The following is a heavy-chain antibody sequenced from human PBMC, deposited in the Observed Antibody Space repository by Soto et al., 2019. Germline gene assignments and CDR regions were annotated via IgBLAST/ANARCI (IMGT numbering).Heavy chain of an antibody. CDR3: ERVGGSFHGWFDT. D-gene: IGHD1-26*01. J-gene: IGHJ5*02. CDR1: GYSISSGYY. V-gene: IGHV4-38-2*01. CDR2: IYHSGST. Sequence: SETLSLTCGVSGYSISSGYYWGWIRRPPGKGLEWIGGIYHSGSTYYNPSLKSRVTISVDTSKNQFSLKVTSVTAADTAVYYCERVGGSFHGWFDTWGQGALVTVSS.